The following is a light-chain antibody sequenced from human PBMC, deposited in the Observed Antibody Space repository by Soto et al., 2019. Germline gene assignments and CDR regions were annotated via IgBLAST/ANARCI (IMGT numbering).Light chain of an antibody. CDR1: QSVASSY. CDR2: SAS. CDR3: HHFGSLPET. V-gene: IGKV3-20*01. Sequence: EVVLTQSPGTLSLSPGERVTLSCRASQSVASSYLAWYQQKPGRAPRLLFYSASSRATGIPDRFSGSGSGTDFTLTISRLEPEDFAVYYCHHFGSLPETFGQGTNLE. J-gene: IGKJ1*01.